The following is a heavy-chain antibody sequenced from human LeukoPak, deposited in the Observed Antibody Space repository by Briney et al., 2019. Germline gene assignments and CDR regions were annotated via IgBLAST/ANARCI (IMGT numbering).Heavy chain of an antibody. CDR3: ARHWSSRGWLIDY. D-gene: IGHD6-19*01. CDR1: GGSISIDY. CDR2: IGYSGST. Sequence: SETLSLTCTVSGGSISIDYWSWIRQPPGKGLEWIGYIGYSGSTNYNPSLKSRVTILKDTSKNQFSLKVSSVTAADTAVYYCARHWSSRGWLIDYWGQGTLVTVSS. J-gene: IGHJ4*02. V-gene: IGHV4-59*08.